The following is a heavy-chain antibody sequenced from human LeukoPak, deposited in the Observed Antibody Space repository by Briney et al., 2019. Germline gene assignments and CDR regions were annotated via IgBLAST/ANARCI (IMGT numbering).Heavy chain of an antibody. D-gene: IGHD6-19*01. CDR3: AKGGGWLYYFDY. CDR1: GFTFSSFA. Sequence: GGSLRLSCAASGFTFSSFAMNWVRQAPGKGLEWVSAISDSGGSRYYADSVKGRFTISRGNAKNTVYLQMNSLRVEDTAVYYCAKGGGWLYYFDYWGQGSLVSVSS. CDR2: ISDSGGSR. V-gene: IGHV3-23*01. J-gene: IGHJ4*02.